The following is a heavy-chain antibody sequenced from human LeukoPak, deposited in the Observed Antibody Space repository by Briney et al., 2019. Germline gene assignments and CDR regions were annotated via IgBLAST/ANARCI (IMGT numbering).Heavy chain of an antibody. CDR3: ARAQSLTAPASTFANS. Sequence: WASVKVSCKASGYTFTAYFLHWVRRAPGQGFEWMGWINPNTCGTYYTQPFQGTVTMISDKSLNTAHTELSSLRSDDTAVYYCARAQSLTAPASTFANSWGQETLVTVSS. V-gene: IGHV1-2*02. D-gene: IGHD2/OR15-2a*01. J-gene: IGHJ4*02. CDR2: INPNTCGT. CDR1: GYTFTAYF.